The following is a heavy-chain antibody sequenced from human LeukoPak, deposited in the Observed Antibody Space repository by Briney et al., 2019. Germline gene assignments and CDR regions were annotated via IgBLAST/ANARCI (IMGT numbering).Heavy chain of an antibody. Sequence: ASVKVSCKAAGYTFTSYDINWVRQTTGQGLEWMGWMNPKSGTTGYAQKFQGRVTMTRNTSISTAYMELSSLRSEDTAVYYCARGSIAVAAWGQGTLVTVSS. D-gene: IGHD2-2*01. CDR3: ARGSIAVAA. V-gene: IGHV1-8*01. CDR1: GYTFTSYD. J-gene: IGHJ5*02. CDR2: MNPKSGTT.